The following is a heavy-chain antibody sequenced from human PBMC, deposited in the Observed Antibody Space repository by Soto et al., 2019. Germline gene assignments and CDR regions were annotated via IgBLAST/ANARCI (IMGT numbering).Heavy chain of an antibody. CDR1: GGSFSGYY. CDR3: ARGWSYNYYYYGMDV. V-gene: IGHV4-34*01. Sequence: SETLSLTCAVYGGSFSGYYWSWIRQPPGKGLEWIGEINHSGSTNYNPSLKSRVTISVDTSKNQFSLKLSSVTAADTAVYYCARGWSYNYYYYGMDVWGQGITVTVSS. J-gene: IGHJ6*02. CDR2: INHSGST. D-gene: IGHD3-10*01.